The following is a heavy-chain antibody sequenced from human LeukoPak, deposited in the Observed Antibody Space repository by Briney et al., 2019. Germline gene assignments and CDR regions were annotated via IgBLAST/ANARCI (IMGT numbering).Heavy chain of an antibody. V-gene: IGHV3-48*02. Sequence: GGSLRLSCAASGFAFSTYTMNWVRQAPGKGLEWIAYISGPTISYADSVKGRFTISRDNAKNSLYLQMNSLRDEDTAVYYCARDYRYYFDYWGQGTLVTVFS. CDR2: ISGPTI. J-gene: IGHJ4*02. CDR3: ARDYRYYFDY. CDR1: GFAFSTYT. D-gene: IGHD3-16*02.